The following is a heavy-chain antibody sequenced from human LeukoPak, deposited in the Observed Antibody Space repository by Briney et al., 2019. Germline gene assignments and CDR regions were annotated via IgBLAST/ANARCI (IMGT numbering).Heavy chain of an antibody. D-gene: IGHD2-2*01. CDR3: VSHCSSTSCAHWFDP. Sequence: GGSLRLSCGASGFTFSRYGMHWVRQAPGKGLEWVAFIRYDGSNKYYADSVKGRLTISRDNSKNTLDLQMNSLRAEDTAVYYCVSHCSSTSCAHWFDPWGQGTLVTVSS. J-gene: IGHJ5*02. V-gene: IGHV3-30*02. CDR2: IRYDGSNK. CDR1: GFTFSRYG.